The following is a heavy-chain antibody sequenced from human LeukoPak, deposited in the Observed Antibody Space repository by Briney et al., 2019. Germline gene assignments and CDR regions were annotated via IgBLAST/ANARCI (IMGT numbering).Heavy chain of an antibody. CDR1: GFTFGDFA. V-gene: IGHV3-49*03. Sequence: GGSLRLSCTASGFTFGDFAVSWFRQPPGKGLEWVGFIRSKAYGETTEYATSVKGRFTILRDDSKNIAYLQMDSLKTEDTAVYYCTRAPGGMIVVVSDAFDIWGQGTMVTVSS. J-gene: IGHJ3*02. CDR3: TRAPGGMIVVVSDAFDI. CDR2: IRSKAYGETT. D-gene: IGHD3-22*01.